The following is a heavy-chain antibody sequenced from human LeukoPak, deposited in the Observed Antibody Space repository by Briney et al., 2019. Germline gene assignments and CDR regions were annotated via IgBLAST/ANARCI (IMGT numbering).Heavy chain of an antibody. D-gene: IGHD6-13*01. Sequence: GGSLRLSCAASGFTFSSYGMHWVRQAPGKGLEWVAVISYDGRSEYYADSVKGRFTISRDNSKNTLYVQMNGLRGEDTAVYYCARASAVSGAYRDNWFDPWGQGTLVTVSS. CDR1: GFTFSSYG. V-gene: IGHV3-30*03. J-gene: IGHJ5*02. CDR3: ARASAVSGAYRDNWFDP. CDR2: ISYDGRSE.